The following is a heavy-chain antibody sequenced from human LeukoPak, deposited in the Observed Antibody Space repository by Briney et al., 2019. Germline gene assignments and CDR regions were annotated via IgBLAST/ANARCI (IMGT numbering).Heavy chain of an antibody. Sequence: SETLSLTCTVSGGSISSGSYYWSWIRQPAGKGLEWIGRIYTSGSTNYNPSLKSRVTISVDTSKNQFSLKLSSVTAADTAVYYCARSLPIWSGYGYWGQGTLVTVSS. CDR3: ARSLPIWSGYGY. V-gene: IGHV4-61*02. CDR2: IYTSGST. CDR1: GGSISSGSYY. J-gene: IGHJ4*02. D-gene: IGHD3-3*01.